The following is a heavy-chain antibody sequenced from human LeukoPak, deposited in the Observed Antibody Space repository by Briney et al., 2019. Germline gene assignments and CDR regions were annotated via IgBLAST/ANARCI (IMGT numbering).Heavy chain of an antibody. D-gene: IGHD3-22*01. V-gene: IGHV3-53*01. CDR3: ARIPDYYDSSGYFRN. J-gene: IGHJ4*02. CDR1: GFTVSSNY. Sequence: GGSLRLSCAASGFTVSSNYMSWVRQAPGKGLGWVSVIYSGGSTYYADSVKGRFTISRDNSKNTLYLQMNSLRAEDTAVYDCARIPDYYDSSGYFRNWGQGTLVTVSS. CDR2: IYSGGST.